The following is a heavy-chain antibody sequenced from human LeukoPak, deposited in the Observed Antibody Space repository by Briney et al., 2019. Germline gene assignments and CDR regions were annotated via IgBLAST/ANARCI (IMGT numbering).Heavy chain of an antibody. V-gene: IGHV3-20*01. CDR3: ARAPVAGTFTDAFDI. CDR2: INWNGGST. D-gene: IGHD6-19*01. Sequence: PGGSLRLSCAASGFTFDDYGMSWVRQAPGKGLEWVSGINWNGGSTGYADSVKGRLTISRDNAKNSLYLQMNSLRAEDTALYHCARAPVAGTFTDAFDIWGQGTMVTVSS. J-gene: IGHJ3*02. CDR1: GFTFDDYG.